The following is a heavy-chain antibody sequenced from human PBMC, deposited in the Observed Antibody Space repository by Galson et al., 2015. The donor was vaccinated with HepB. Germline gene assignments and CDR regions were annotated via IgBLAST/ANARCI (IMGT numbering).Heavy chain of an antibody. CDR3: AKDRIHYSGMDV. CDR1: GFTFSSYA. V-gene: IGHV3-23*01. Sequence: SLRLSCAASGFTFSSYAMSWVRQAPGKGLEWVSAISGSGGSTYSADSVKGRFTISRDNSKNTLYLQMNSLRDEDTAVYYCAKDRIHYSGMDVWGQGTTVTVSS. CDR2: ISGSGGST. J-gene: IGHJ6*02.